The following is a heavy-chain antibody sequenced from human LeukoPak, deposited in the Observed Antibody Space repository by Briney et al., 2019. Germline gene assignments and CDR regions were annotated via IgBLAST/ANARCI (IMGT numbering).Heavy chain of an antibody. D-gene: IGHD1-1*01. V-gene: IGHV3-74*01. CDR3: ARDPWGYRAGVMDF. Sequence: GMSLRLSCGASGFTFSSYWMHWVRQAPGKGLVWVSRISTDGTTTDHADSVKGRFTISRDNAKNTLYVQMNSLRAEDTAVYFCARDPWGYRAGVMDFWGLGTLVTVSS. CDR1: GFTFSSYW. CDR2: ISTDGTTT. J-gene: IGHJ4*02.